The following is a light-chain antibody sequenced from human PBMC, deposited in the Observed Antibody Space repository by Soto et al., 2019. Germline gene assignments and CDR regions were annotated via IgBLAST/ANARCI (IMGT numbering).Light chain of an antibody. J-gene: IGLJ1*01. CDR1: SSDVGSYNL. CDR3: CSYAGSLYV. CDR2: EGS. Sequence: QSVLTQPASVSGSPGQSITISCTGTSSDVGSYNLVSWYQHHPGKAPKLMLFEGSKRPSGVSNRFSGSKSGNTASLTISGLQAEDEADYYCCSYAGSLYVFGTGTKVTVL. V-gene: IGLV2-23*01.